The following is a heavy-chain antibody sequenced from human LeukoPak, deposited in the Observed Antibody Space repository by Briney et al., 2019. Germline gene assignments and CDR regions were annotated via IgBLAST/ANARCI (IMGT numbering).Heavy chain of an antibody. CDR1: RGSIDNYY. D-gene: IGHD3-3*01. J-gene: IGHJ4*02. CDR3: ARAPYYDFWSGYPDC. V-gene: IGHV4-59*05. CDR2: IDYSGST. Sequence: SETLSLTCTVSRGSIDNYYWSWIRQPPGKGLEWIGSIDYSGSTYYNPSLKSRITISVDTSKNHFSLKLTSVTAADTAVYYCARAPYYDFWSGYPDCWGQGTLVTVSS.